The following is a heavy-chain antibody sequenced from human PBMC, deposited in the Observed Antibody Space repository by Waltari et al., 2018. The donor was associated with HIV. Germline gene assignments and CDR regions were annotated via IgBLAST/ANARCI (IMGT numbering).Heavy chain of an antibody. CDR2: INPKTGDT. Sequence: VQSPTEVRRPGASVRVSCRIPGYKFVNHDIPWVRQATGKGLEWMGGINPKTGDTHSLEKYWGSLTLTRNISTATAYLDLANLTRDDTATYYCTRGLALRIAAPGADVWGQGTSVIVFS. D-gene: IGHD4-17*01. V-gene: IGHV1-8*01. CDR1: GYKFVNHD. J-gene: IGHJ4*02. CDR3: TRGLALRIAAPGADV.